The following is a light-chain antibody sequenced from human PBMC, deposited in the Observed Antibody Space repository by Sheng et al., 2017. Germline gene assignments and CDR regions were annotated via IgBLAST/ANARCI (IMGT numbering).Light chain of an antibody. CDR1: EGTSNY. V-gene: IGKV1-27*01. J-gene: IGKJ4*01. CDR2: AAF. CDR3: QQYNSAPLT. Sequence: DIQVTQSPSSLSAPVGDSVTIACRASEGTSNYLAWYQQKPGKAPRLLIYAAFSLQSGVPSRFSGAGSGTDFTLTISSLQPEDVATYYCQQYNSAPLTFGGGPRWRSN.